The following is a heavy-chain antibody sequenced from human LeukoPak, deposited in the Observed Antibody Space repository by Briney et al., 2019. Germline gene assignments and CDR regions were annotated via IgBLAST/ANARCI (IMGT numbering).Heavy chain of an antibody. CDR1: GFSFRDYP. CDR2: ISAGADVI. CDR3: AKSLLTTATGTGRAFDI. D-gene: IGHD1-1*01. V-gene: IGHV3-23*01. J-gene: IGHJ3*02. Sequence: GGSLRLSREAAGFSFRDYPMGWVRRASGKRLEWVSGISAGADVIFYADPVKGRFTISRDNSKNTLYLQMNSLRAEDSAEYYCAKSLLTTATGTGRAFDIWGQGTMVTVSA.